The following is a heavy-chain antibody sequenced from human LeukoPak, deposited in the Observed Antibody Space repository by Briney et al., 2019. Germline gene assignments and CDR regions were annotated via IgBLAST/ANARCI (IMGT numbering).Heavy chain of an antibody. V-gene: IGHV4-59*08. Sequence: PSETLSLTCTVSGGSIRSYYWSWIRQPPGKGLEWIGYMYYCGSTNYNPSLKSRITISVDRSKNQFSLKLSSVTAADTAVCHCARHGGSGSYYNWFDPWGQGTLVTVSS. D-gene: IGHD3-10*01. CDR3: ARHGGSGSYYNWFDP. CDR1: GGSIRSYY. CDR2: MYYCGST. J-gene: IGHJ5*02.